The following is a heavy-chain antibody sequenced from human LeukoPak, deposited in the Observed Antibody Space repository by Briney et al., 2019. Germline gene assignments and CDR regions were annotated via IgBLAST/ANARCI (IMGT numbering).Heavy chain of an antibody. D-gene: IGHD2-15*01. J-gene: IGHJ4*02. CDR3: ARAYCGGASCYHFDY. CDR2: IINDGSST. Sequence: PSETLSLTCTVSGGSVSSSSYYWGWIRQPPGKGLEWVSRIINDGSSTTYADSVKGRFTISRDNAKNSLYLQMNSLRAEDTAVYYCARAYCGGASCYHFDYWGQGTLVTVSS. CDR1: GGSVSSSSYY. V-gene: IGHV3-74*01.